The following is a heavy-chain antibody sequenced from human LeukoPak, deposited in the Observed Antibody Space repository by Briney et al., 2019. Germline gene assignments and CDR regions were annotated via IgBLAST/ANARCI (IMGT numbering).Heavy chain of an antibody. D-gene: IGHD3-22*01. CDR1: GGSFSGYY. J-gene: IGHJ5*02. CDR3: ARGGADYDSSGYYEANWFDP. CDR2: INHSGST. V-gene: IGHV4-34*01. Sequence: SETLSLTCAVYGGSFSGYYWSWIRQPPGKGLEWIGEINHSGSTNYNPSLKSRVTISVDTSKNQFSLKLSSVTAADTAVYYCARGGADYDSSGYYEANWFDPWGQGTLVTVSP.